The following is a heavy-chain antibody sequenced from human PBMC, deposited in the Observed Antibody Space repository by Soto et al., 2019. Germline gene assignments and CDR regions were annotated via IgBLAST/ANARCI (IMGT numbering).Heavy chain of an antibody. CDR1: GGTFSSYT. V-gene: IGHV1-69*13. D-gene: IGHD3-10*01. CDR2: IIPIFGTA. CDR3: ARGVGSGSYYNQYNWFDP. Sequence: GASVKVCCKASGGTFSSYTISWVRQAPGQGLEWMGGIIPIFGTANYAQKFQGRVTITADESTSTAYMELRSLRSDDTAVYYCARGVGSGSYYNQYNWFDPWGQGTLVTVSS. J-gene: IGHJ5*02.